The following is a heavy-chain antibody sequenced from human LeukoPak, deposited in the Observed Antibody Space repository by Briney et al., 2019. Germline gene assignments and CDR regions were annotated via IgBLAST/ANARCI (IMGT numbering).Heavy chain of an antibody. CDR1: GFTFSSYA. J-gene: IGHJ4*02. CDR2: ISYDGSNK. Sequence: PGGSLRLSCAASGFTFSSYAMHWVRQAPGKGLEWVAVISYDGSNKYYADSVKGRFTISRDNSKNTLYLQMNSLRAEDTAVYYCARGPSRRAYFDYWGQGTLVTASS. CDR3: ARGPSRRAYFDY. V-gene: IGHV3-30-3*01.